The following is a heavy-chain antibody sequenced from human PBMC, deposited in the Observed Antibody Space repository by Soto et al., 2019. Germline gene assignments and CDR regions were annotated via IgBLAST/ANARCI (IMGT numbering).Heavy chain of an antibody. CDR3: AREHTLLAYCGGDCYLFDY. D-gene: IGHD2-21*02. Sequence: GGSLRLSCAASGFTFSSYSMNWVRQAPGKGLEWVSSISSSSSYIYYADSVKGRFTISRDNAKNSLYLQMNSLRAEDTAVYYCAREHTLLAYCGGDCYLFDYWGQGTLVTVSS. J-gene: IGHJ4*02. CDR2: ISSSSSYI. CDR1: GFTFSSYS. V-gene: IGHV3-21*01.